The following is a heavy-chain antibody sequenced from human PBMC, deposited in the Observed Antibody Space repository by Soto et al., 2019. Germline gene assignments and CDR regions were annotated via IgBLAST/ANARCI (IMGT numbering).Heavy chain of an antibody. D-gene: IGHD3-22*01. J-gene: IGHJ3*02. CDR3: AKEFFDSSGFYPSLDALDI. Sequence: VQLAESGGGVVQPGRSLTITCAASGFTLGTYGMHWVRQAPGKGLEWVAVISNDGGDKYYSDSVMGRFTISRDNSKNTLFLQMNSPRAEDTAVYFCAKEFFDSSGFYPSLDALDIWGQGTVVTVSS. CDR1: GFTLGTYG. CDR2: ISNDGGDK. V-gene: IGHV3-30*18.